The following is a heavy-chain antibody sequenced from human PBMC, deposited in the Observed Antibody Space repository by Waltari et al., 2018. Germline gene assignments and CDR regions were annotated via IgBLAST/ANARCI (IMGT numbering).Heavy chain of an antibody. Sequence: EVQLVESGGGLVQPGGSLRLSCAASGFTVSNNYMKWVRQAPGKGVECVSLIYSGGNTYYADSVKGRFTISRDNSKNTLYLQMNSLRAEDSAVYYCARDGNGGGVWGRGTTVTVSS. CDR2: IYSGGNT. J-gene: IGHJ6*02. CDR1: GFTVSNNY. V-gene: IGHV3-66*01. D-gene: IGHD3-16*01. CDR3: ARDGNGGGV.